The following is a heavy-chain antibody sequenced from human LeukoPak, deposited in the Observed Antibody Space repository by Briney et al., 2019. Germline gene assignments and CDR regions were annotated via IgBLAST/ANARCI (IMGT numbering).Heavy chain of an antibody. Sequence: SVKVSCKASGGTFSSYAISWVRQAPGQGLEWMGRIIPIFGTANYAQKFQGRGTITTDESTSTAYMELSSLRSEDTAVYYCARGNWEYYYYYYMDVWGKGTTVTVSS. V-gene: IGHV1-69*05. CDR1: GGTFSSYA. CDR2: IIPIFGTA. J-gene: IGHJ6*03. CDR3: ARGNWEYYYYYYMDV. D-gene: IGHD7-27*01.